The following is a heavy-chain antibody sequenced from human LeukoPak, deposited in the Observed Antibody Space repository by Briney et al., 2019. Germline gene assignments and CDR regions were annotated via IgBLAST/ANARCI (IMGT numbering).Heavy chain of an antibody. J-gene: IGHJ4*02. CDR2: RKQDGSEK. D-gene: IGHD6-13*01. CDR3: GKDSAGTDY. CDR1: GFTFSTYW. V-gene: IGHV3-7*01. Sequence: PGGSLRLSCAASGFTFSTYWMSWVRQAPGKGLEWVANRKQDGSEKYYVDSVKGRFTISRDNAKNSLYLQMNSLRAEDTAMYCCGKDSAGTDYWCQGTLVMVS.